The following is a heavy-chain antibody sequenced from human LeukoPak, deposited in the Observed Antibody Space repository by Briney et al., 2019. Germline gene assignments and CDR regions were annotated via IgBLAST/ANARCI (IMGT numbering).Heavy chain of an antibody. Sequence: SVKFSCKASGGTFSSYAISWVRQAPGQGLEWMGGIIPIFGTANYAQKFQGRVTITADESTSTAYMELSSLRSEDTAVYYCARGIDIAAAGPFDYWGQGTLVTVSS. V-gene: IGHV1-69*13. D-gene: IGHD6-13*01. CDR1: GGTFSSYA. CDR3: ARGIDIAAAGPFDY. CDR2: IIPIFGTA. J-gene: IGHJ4*02.